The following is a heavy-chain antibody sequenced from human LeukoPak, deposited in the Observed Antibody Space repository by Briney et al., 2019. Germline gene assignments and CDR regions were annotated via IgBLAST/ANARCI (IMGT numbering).Heavy chain of an antibody. D-gene: IGHD3-3*01. V-gene: IGHV4-34*01. CDR1: GGSFSGYY. Sequence: PSEALSLTCAVHGGSFSGYYWRSMPQPPGKRVEWIGELNHIGSTNDNPSPKSRVTISVDTSKNQSPRNLSSVTAGNTAVYYCARGPARRRITIFGVAAGTFDIWGKGTMVTVS. J-gene: IGHJ3*02. CDR3: ARGPARRRITIFGVAAGTFDI. CDR2: LNHIGST.